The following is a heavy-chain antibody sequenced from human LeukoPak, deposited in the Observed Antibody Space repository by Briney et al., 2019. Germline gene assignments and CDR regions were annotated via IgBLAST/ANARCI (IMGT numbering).Heavy chain of an antibody. V-gene: IGHV4-39*01. CDR2: IYYSGST. CDR3: ARALYWFDP. CDR1: GGSITSSSYY. Sequence: SETLSLTCFVSGGSITSSSYYWGWIRQPPGRGLEWIGLIYYSGSTVYNPSLKSRVTISVDTSKNQFSLNLTSVTAADTAVYYCARALYWFDPWGQGTLVTVSS. J-gene: IGHJ5*02.